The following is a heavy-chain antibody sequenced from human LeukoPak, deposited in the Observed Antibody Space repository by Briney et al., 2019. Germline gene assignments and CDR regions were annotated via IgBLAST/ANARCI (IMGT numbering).Heavy chain of an antibody. CDR1: EFAFSANW. CDR2: IIGDGSVT. J-gene: IGHJ4*02. CDR3: ARFGSTTFADF. Sequence: GGSLRLSCAASEFAFSANWMHWVRQAPGRGLVWVSRIIGDGSVTNYADSVKGRFTISRDNAKNTLYLQMNSLRAEDTAVYYCARFGSTTFADFWGQGTLVTVSS. V-gene: IGHV3-74*01. D-gene: IGHD3-16*01.